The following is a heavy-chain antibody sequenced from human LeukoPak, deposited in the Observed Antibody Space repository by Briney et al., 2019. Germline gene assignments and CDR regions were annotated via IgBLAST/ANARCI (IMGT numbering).Heavy chain of an antibody. CDR1: GGSFSGYY. D-gene: IGHD6-13*01. V-gene: IGHV4-34*01. J-gene: IGHJ6*03. Sequence: PSETLSLTCAVYGGSFSGYYWSWIRQPPGKGLEWIGEINHSGSTNYNPSLKSRVTISVDTSKNQFSLKLSSVTAADTAVYYCARDRPHIAAAGNYMDVWGKGTTVTVSS. CDR2: INHSGST. CDR3: ARDRPHIAAAGNYMDV.